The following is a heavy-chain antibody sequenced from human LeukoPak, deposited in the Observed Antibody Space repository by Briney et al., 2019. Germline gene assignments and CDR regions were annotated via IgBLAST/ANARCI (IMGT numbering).Heavy chain of an antibody. CDR3: AKGYTYSYDNWFDP. Sequence: GGSLRLSCAASGFTFDDYAMHWVRQAPGKGLEWVSGISWNSGSRGYADSVKGRFTISRDNAKNSLYLQMNSLRAEDTALYYCAKGYTYSYDNWFDPWGQGTLVTVSS. V-gene: IGHV3-9*01. J-gene: IGHJ5*02. CDR2: ISWNSGSR. CDR1: GFTFDDYA. D-gene: IGHD5-18*01.